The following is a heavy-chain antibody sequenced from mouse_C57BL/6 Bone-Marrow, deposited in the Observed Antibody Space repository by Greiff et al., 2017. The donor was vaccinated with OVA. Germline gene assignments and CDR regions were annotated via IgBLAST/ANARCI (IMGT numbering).Heavy chain of an antibody. Sequence: DVHLVESGGGLVQPGGSLSLSCAASGFTFTDYYMSWVRQPPGKALEWLGFIRNKANGYTTEYSASVKGRFTISRDNSQSILYLQMNALRAEDSATYYCAGSSGGTWFAYWGQGTLVTVSA. CDR3: AGSSGGTWFAY. CDR2: IRNKANGYTT. D-gene: IGHD3-2*02. CDR1: GFTFTDYY. J-gene: IGHJ3*01. V-gene: IGHV7-3*01.